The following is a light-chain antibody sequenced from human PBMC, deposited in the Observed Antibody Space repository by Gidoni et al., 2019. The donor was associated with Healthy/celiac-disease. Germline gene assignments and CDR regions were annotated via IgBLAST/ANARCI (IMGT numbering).Light chain of an antibody. CDR3: QQSYSTPFSV. J-gene: IGKJ3*01. CDR1: QRISSY. CDR2: AAS. V-gene: IGKV1-39*01. Sequence: IHMTQSPSSLSASVGDRVTITCRASQRISSYLNWYQQKPGKAPKLLIDAASSLQSGVPSRFSGSGSGTDFTLTISSLQPEDVATYYCQQSYSTPFSVFGPGTKVDIK.